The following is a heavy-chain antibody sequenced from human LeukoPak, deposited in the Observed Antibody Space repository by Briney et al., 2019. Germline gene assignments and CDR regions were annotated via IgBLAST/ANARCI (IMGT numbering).Heavy chain of an antibody. Sequence: ASVKVSCKASGGTFSSNAISWVRQAPGQGLEWMAGIIPIFGSANYAQKFQGRVTITADESTGTAYMELSSLRPEDTAVYYCARQLRYFDGDIDYWGQGTLVTVSS. V-gene: IGHV1-69*13. D-gene: IGHD3-9*01. CDR2: IIPIFGSA. CDR3: ARQLRYFDGDIDY. J-gene: IGHJ4*02. CDR1: GGTFSSNA.